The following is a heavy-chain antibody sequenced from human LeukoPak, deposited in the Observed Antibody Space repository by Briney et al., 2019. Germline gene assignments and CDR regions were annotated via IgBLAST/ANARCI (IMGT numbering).Heavy chain of an antibody. V-gene: IGHV4-39*01. D-gene: IGHD2-15*01. CDR3: ARGCSGGSCYVNLGIDY. CDR2: IYYSGST. CDR1: GFTFSHYA. Sequence: GSLRLSCTASGFTFSHYAMAWVRQAPGKGLEWIGSIYYSGSTYYNPSLKSRVTISVDTSKNQFSLKLSSVTAADTAVYYCARGCSGGSCYVNLGIDYWGQGTLVTVSS. J-gene: IGHJ4*02.